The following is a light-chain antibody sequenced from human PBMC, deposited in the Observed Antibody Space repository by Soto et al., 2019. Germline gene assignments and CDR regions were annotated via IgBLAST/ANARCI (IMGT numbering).Light chain of an antibody. CDR3: SSYTSSSTPGV. J-gene: IGLJ7*01. CDR1: SSDVGGYNY. V-gene: IGLV2-14*01. CDR2: DVS. Sequence: QSALTQPASVSGSPGQSITISCTGTSSDVGGYNYVSWYHQHPGKAPKLMIYDVSNRPSGVSNRFSGSKSGNTASLTISGLQAEDEADYYCSSYTSSSTPGVFGGGTQLTVL.